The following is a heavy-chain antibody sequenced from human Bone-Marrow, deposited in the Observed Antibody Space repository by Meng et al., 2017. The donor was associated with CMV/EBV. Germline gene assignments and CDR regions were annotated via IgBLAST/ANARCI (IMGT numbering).Heavy chain of an antibody. J-gene: IGHJ4*02. CDR2: IIPIFGTA. Sequence: SVKVSCKASGGTFSSYAISWVRQAPGQGLEWMGGIIPIFGTANYAQKFQGRVTMTRDTSISTAYMELSRLRSDDTAVYYCARDQLLYFDHWGEGTLVTVSS. CDR1: GGTFSSYA. D-gene: IGHD2-2*01. V-gene: IGHV1-69*05. CDR3: ARDQLLYFDH.